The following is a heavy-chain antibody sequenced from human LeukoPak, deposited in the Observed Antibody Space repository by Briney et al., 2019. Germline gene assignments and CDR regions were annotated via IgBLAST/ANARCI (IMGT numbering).Heavy chain of an antibody. CDR2: IRSDGSIT. CDR3: ARGGRSGNFDK. D-gene: IGHD1-26*01. Sequence: GRSLRLSCAASGFTFSGYWMHWVRQAPGKGLAWVSVIRSDGSITTYADSVKGRFTISRDTAKNTLYLQMNSLRAEDTAVYYCARGGRSGNFDKWGQGTLVSVSS. J-gene: IGHJ4*02. V-gene: IGHV3-74*01. CDR1: GFTFSGYW.